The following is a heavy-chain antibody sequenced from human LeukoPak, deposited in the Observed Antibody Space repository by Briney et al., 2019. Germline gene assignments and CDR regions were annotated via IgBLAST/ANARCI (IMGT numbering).Heavy chain of an antibody. Sequence: SVTLSLTCTVSGGSISSYYWSWIRQRPGKGLEWIGYNSYSGSTNYNPSLKSRVIISLDTSKNQFSLKLSSVTAADTAVYYCAQNWGSYAFDIWGQGTMVTVSS. CDR1: GGSISSYY. J-gene: IGHJ3*02. CDR3: AQNWGSYAFDI. CDR2: NSYSGST. V-gene: IGHV4-59*01. D-gene: IGHD7-27*01.